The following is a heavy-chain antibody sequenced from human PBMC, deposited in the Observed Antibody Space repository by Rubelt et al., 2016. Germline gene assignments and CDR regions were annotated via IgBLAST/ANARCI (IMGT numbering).Heavy chain of an antibody. J-gene: IGHJ4*02. Sequence: GPGLVKPSETLSLTCTVSGGSISSSSYYWGWIRQPPGKGLEWIGSIYYSGSTYYNPSLKSRVTISVDTSNNPFSLKLSSVTAADTAVYFCARVPYCSSTNCYFSDYWGQGTLVTVSS. CDR3: ARVPYCSSTNCYFSDY. D-gene: IGHD2-2*01. CDR1: GGSISSSSYY. CDR2: IYYSGST. V-gene: IGHV4-39*01.